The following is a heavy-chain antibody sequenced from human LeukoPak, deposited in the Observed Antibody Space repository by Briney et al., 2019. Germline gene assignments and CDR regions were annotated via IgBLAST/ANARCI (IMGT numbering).Heavy chain of an antibody. CDR2: MNPNSGNT. CDR1: GYTFTTYD. V-gene: IGHV1-8*03. CDR3: ARGQGGY. J-gene: IGHJ4*02. D-gene: IGHD3-16*01. Sequence: GASVKLSCKASGYTFTTYDINWVRQATGQGLEWMGWMNPNSGNTGYAQKFQGRVTITGNTSISTTYMEVSSLRSEDTAVYYCARGQGGYWGQGTLVTVPS.